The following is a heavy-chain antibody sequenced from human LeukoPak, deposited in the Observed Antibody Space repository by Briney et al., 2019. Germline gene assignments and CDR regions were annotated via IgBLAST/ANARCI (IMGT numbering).Heavy chain of an antibody. J-gene: IGHJ6*02. D-gene: IGHD1-26*01. CDR3: ARDFSMGPYGMDV. V-gene: IGHV3-9*01. Sequence: GGSLRLSCAASGFTFDDYAMHWVRQAPGKGLEWVSGISWNSGSIGYADSVKGRFTISRDNAKNSLYLQMNSLRAEDTAVYYCARDFSMGPYGMDVWGQGTTVTVSS. CDR2: ISWNSGSI. CDR1: GFTFDDYA.